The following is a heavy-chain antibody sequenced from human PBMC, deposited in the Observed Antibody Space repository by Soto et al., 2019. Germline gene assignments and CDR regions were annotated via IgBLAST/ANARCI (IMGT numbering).Heavy chain of an antibody. D-gene: IGHD3-10*01. CDR3: TVWGSGNDFGAA. V-gene: IGHV3-72*01. J-gene: IGHJ4*02. CDR1: GFTFSDHY. CDR2: SKNKADSYTT. Sequence: EVQLVESGGGLVQPGGSLRLSCAASGFTFSDHYMDWVRQAPGKGLEWVGRSKNKADSYTTEYDASVKGRFTISRDGSKNSLFLQMTSLKTEDTAVYYCTVWGSGNDFGAAWGQGILVTVSS.